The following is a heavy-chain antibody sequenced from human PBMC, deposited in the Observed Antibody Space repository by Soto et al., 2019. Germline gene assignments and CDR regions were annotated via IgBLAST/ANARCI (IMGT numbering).Heavy chain of an antibody. CDR1: GGTFSSYA. Sequence: QVQLVQSGAEVKKPGSSVNVSCKASGGTFSSYAISWVRQAPGPGLEWMGGINPIFGTANYAQKFQGRVTITADESTSTAYMELSSLRSEDTAVYSWAREGPYGYSEPPLDYWGQGTLVTVSS. D-gene: IGHD6-13*01. V-gene: IGHV1-69*01. J-gene: IGHJ4*02. CDR2: INPIFGTA. CDR3: AREGPYGYSEPPLDY.